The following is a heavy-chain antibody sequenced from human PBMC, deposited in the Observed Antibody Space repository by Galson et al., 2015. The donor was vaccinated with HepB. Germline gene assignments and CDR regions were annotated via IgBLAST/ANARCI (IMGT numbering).Heavy chain of an antibody. V-gene: IGHV3-33*08. Sequence: SLRLSCAASGFTVSSNYMSWVRQAPGKGLEWVAVIWHDRSNSYYADSVKGRFTISRDNSKNTLYLQMNSLRAEDTAVYYCAREDADIAAMTLDHWGQGTLVTVSS. J-gene: IGHJ4*02. D-gene: IGHD6-25*01. CDR1: GFTVSSNY. CDR3: AREDADIAAMTLDH. CDR2: IWHDRSNS.